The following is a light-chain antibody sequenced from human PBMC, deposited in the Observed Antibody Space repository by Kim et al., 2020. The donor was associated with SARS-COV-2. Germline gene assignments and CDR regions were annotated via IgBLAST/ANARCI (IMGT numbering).Light chain of an antibody. CDR2: WAS. Sequence: ATIKFKSSQSVLYRSNNKNDLAWYQQKPGQPPKLLVYWASTRESGVPDRFSGSGSGTDFTLTISSLQAEDVAVYYCQQYYTTPPTFGGGTKVDIK. CDR3: QQYYTTPPT. V-gene: IGKV4-1*01. CDR1: QSVLYRSNNKND. J-gene: IGKJ4*01.